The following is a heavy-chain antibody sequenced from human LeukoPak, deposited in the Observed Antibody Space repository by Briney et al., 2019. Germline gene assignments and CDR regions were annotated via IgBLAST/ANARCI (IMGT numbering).Heavy chain of an antibody. V-gene: IGHV3-23*01. CDR1: GFTFSSYA. CDR3: AKPRGVLRWFGEVYNDAFAI. J-gene: IGHJ3*02. D-gene: IGHD3-10*01. CDR2: ISGSGGST. Sequence: GGSLRLSCAASGFTFSSYAMNWASQPPGRGWEWGSSISGSGGSTYYADSVKGRFTISRHNSKNTLYLQMTSLRAEDTAVYYCAKPRGVLRWFGEVYNDAFAIWGQGTMVTVSS.